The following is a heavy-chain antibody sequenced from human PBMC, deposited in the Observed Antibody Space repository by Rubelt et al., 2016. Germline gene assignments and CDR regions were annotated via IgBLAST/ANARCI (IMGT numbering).Heavy chain of an antibody. CDR3: ARVRFLGWLPPDY. CDR2: IYYSGST. CDR1: GGSISSSSYY. J-gene: IGHJ4*02. Sequence: QLQLQESGPGLVKPSETLSLTCTVSGGSISSSSYYWGWIRQPPGKGLEWIGSIYYSGSTYYNPSLKSRVTISVDNSKNQFSLKLGSGTAADTAVYYCARVRFLGWLPPDYWGQGTLITVSS. D-gene: IGHD3-3*01. V-gene: IGHV4-39*01.